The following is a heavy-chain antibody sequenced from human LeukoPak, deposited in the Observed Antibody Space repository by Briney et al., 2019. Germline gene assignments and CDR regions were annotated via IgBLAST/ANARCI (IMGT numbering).Heavy chain of an antibody. V-gene: IGHV1-69*13. D-gene: IGHD2-15*01. CDR1: GGTFISYA. J-gene: IGHJ4*02. CDR2: IIPIFGTA. CDR3: ATQAGDCSGGSCYFGY. Sequence: ASVKVSCKASGGTFISYAISWVRQAPGQGLEWMGGIIPIFGTANYAQKLQGRVTITADESTSTAYMELSSLRSEDTAVYYCATQAGDCSGGSCYFGYWGQGPLVTVSS.